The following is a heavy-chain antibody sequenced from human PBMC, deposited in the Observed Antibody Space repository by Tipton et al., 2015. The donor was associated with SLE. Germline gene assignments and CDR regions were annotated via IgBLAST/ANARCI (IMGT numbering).Heavy chain of an antibody. Sequence: SLRLSCAASGFTVSSNYMSWVRQAPGKGLEWVSVIYSGGSTYYADSVKGRSTISRDNSKNTLYLQMNSLRAEDTAVYYCARGSRGVAFDIWGQGTMVTVSS. V-gene: IGHV3-53*05. J-gene: IGHJ3*02. D-gene: IGHD3-10*01. CDR2: IYSGGST. CDR3: ARGSRGVAFDI. CDR1: GFTVSSNY.